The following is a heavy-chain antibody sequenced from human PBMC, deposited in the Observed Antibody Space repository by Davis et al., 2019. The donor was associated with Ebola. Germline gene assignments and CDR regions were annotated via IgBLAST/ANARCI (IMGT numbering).Heavy chain of an antibody. J-gene: IGHJ6*04. V-gene: IGHV1-18*04. CDR2: IIAYNGTT. CDR1: SYTFTSYC. Sequence: AASATVFCNASSYTFTSYCTSCLRHATGHVLVWTGWIIAYNGTTNYAQKLQGRVTMSTDTTTNTAYMELRSLRSDDTAVYYCARERDWSQYYYYGMDVWGKGTTVTVSS. CDR3: ARERDWSQYYYYGMDV. D-gene: IGHD3-9*01.